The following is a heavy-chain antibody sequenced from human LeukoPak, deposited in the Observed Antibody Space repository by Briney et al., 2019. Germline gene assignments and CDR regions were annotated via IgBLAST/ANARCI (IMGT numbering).Heavy chain of an antibody. D-gene: IGHD5-18*01. CDR1: RFTFSTYG. V-gene: IGHV3-30*03. J-gene: IGHJ4*02. CDR3: ARVDTAMVAGGGDY. Sequence: GGSLRLSCAASRFTFSTYGMHWVRQAPGKGLEWLAAISDDGSNKYSADSVKGRFTISRDNSKNTLSLQMNSLRSEDTAVYYCARVDTAMVAGGGDYWGQGTLVTVSS. CDR2: ISDDGSNK.